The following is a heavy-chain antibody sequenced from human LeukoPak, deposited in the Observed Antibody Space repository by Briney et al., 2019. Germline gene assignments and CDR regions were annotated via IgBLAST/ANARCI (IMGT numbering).Heavy chain of an antibody. J-gene: IGHJ4*02. V-gene: IGHV4-59*01. Sequence: SETLSLTCTVSGGSISSYYWSWIRQPPGKGLEWIGYIYYSGSTNYNPSLKSRVTISVDTSKNQFSLKLSSVTAADTAVYYCARIKYDILTGTNFDYWGQGTLVTVSS. CDR2: IYYSGST. CDR3: ARIKYDILTGTNFDY. CDR1: GGSISSYY. D-gene: IGHD3-9*01.